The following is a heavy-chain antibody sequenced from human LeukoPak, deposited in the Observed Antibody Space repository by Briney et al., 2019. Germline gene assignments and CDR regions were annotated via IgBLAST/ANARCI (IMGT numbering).Heavy chain of an antibody. Sequence: GGSLRLSCAASGYTFSSYSINWVRQAPGKGLEWVSSISSSSSHIYYTDSVKGRFTISRDNAKNSLYLQMNSLRAEDTAVYYCARGGYFDSSGRHIDYWGQGTLVTVSS. CDR3: ARGGYFDSSGRHIDY. J-gene: IGHJ4*02. V-gene: IGHV3-21*04. CDR2: ISSSSSHI. D-gene: IGHD3-22*01. CDR1: GYTFSSYS.